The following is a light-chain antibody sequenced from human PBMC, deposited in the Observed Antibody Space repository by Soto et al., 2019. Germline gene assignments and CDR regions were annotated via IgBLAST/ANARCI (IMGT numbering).Light chain of an antibody. CDR3: QQANSFPWT. CDR1: QGISRW. J-gene: IGKJ1*01. Sequence: DIQMTQSPSSVSAFVGDRVTITCRASQGISRWLAWYQQKPGKAPKLLIYTATSLQSGVPSRFSGSGSGTDFTLTISSLQPEDFATDYCQQANSFPWTFGQGTKVEIK. CDR2: TAT. V-gene: IGKV1-12*01.